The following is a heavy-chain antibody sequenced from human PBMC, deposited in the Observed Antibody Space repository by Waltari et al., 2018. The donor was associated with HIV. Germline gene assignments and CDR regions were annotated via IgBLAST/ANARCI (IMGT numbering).Heavy chain of an antibody. CDR3: AREGLFRFLEGSPVDY. V-gene: IGHV3-48*01. D-gene: IGHD3-3*01. J-gene: IGHJ4*02. Sequence: EVQLVESGGGLVQPGGSLRLSCTASGFTFSSYNMNWVRQAPGKGLEWVSYINRSRLTIYYADSVRGRFTISRDNAKNSLYRQMNSLRAEDTAVYYCAREGLFRFLEGSPVDYWGQGTLVTVSS. CDR2: INRSRLTI. CDR1: GFTFSSYN.